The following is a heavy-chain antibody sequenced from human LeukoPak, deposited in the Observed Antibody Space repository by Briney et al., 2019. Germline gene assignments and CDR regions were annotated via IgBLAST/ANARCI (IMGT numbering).Heavy chain of an antibody. Sequence: PSETLSLTCAVSGGSISSGGYSWSWIRQPPGTGLEWIGYIYHSGSTYYNPSLKSRVAIPVDRSKNQFSLKLSSVTAADTAVYYCARAGDYGDYDYWGQGTLVTVSS. CDR1: GGSISSGGYS. V-gene: IGHV4-30-2*01. CDR3: ARAGDYGDYDY. D-gene: IGHD4-17*01. CDR2: IYHSGST. J-gene: IGHJ4*02.